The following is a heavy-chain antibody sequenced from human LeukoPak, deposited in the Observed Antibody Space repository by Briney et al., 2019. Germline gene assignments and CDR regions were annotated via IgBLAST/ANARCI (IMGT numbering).Heavy chain of an antibody. V-gene: IGHV3-74*01. CDR3: ARGMGPYGGNPGAS. CDR1: GFTFSSYA. CDR2: VATDGTDP. J-gene: IGHJ5*02. Sequence: PGGSLRLSCAASGFTFSSYAMSWVRQAPGKGLVWVSRVATDGTDPSYADSVKGRFTISRDNAKNTLYLQMNSLSAEDTAVYYCARGMGPYGGNPGASWGQGILVTVSS. D-gene: IGHD4-23*01.